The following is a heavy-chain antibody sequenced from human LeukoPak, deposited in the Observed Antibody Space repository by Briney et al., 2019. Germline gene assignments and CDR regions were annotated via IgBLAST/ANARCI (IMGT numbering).Heavy chain of an antibody. D-gene: IGHD2-15*01. CDR2: ISPSSSYI. V-gene: IGHV3-21*06. J-gene: IGHJ4*02. Sequence: PGGSLRLSCAASGFTFSSYSINWVRQAPGKGLEFVSSISPSSSYIYYADSVKGRFTISRDDAKNSLFLQMSSLRAEDTAVYYCAREGGYCSGGSCRFFDYWGQGTLVTVSS. CDR1: GFTFSSYS. CDR3: AREGGYCSGGSCRFFDY.